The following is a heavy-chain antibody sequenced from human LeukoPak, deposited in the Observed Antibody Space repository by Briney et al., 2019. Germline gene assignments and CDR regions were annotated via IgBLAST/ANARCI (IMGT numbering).Heavy chain of an antibody. CDR3: ARDFSYDMDG. J-gene: IGHJ6*02. Sequence: PGGSLRLSCAASGFTFSSSWMHWVRQAPGKGLVWVSHINSDGSNTRYAASVKGRFTISRDNAKNTMYLQLNSLRAEDTAVYYCARDFSYDMDGWGQGTTVTV. V-gene: IGHV3-74*01. CDR2: INSDGSNT. CDR1: GFTFSSSW.